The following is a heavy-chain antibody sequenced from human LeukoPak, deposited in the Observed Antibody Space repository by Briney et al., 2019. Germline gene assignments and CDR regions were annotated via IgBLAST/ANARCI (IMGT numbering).Heavy chain of an antibody. CDR1: GGTFSSYA. CDR2: IIPIFGTA. D-gene: IGHD6-13*01. CDR3: ATRAYSSSWDLFDY. J-gene: IGHJ4*02. Sequence: SVKVSCKASGGTFSSYAISWVRQAPGQGLEWMGGIIPIFGTANYAQKFQGRVTITADESTSTAYMELSSLRSEDTAVYYCATRAYSSSWDLFDYWGQGALVTVSS. V-gene: IGHV1-69*13.